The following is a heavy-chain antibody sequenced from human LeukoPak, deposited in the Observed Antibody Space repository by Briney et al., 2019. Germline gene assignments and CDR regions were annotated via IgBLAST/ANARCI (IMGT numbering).Heavy chain of an antibody. Sequence: GGSLRLSCAASGFTVSSNYMSWVRQAPGKGLEYVSGIDSIGDGTYYANSVKGRFSISRDNSKNTVYLQMDSLKVEDTAVYYCARADCASSSCYTVAYWGQGTLVTVSS. D-gene: IGHD2-2*01. CDR2: IDSIGDGT. V-gene: IGHV3-64*01. CDR1: GFTVSSNY. J-gene: IGHJ4*02. CDR3: ARADCASSSCYTVAY.